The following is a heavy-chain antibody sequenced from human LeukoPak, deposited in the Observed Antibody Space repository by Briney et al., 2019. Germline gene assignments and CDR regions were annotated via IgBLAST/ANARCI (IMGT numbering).Heavy chain of an antibody. D-gene: IGHD3-3*01. CDR2: IYHSGST. CDR3: ASLPLRFLEWLYAFDI. CDR1: GYSISSGYY. V-gene: IGHV4-38-2*01. J-gene: IGHJ3*02. Sequence: TSETLSLTCAVSGYSISSGYYWGWIRQPPGKGLEWIGSIYHSGSTYYNPSLKSRVTISVNTSKNQFSLKLSSVTAADTAVYYCASLPLRFLEWLYAFDIWGQGTMVTVSS.